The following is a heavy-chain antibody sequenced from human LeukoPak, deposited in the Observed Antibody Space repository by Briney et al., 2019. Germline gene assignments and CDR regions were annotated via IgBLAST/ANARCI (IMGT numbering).Heavy chain of an antibody. D-gene: IGHD6-19*01. CDR2: ISTSSSYI. CDR3: ARQQWLDGAYYFAS. V-gene: IGHV3-21*01. CDR1: GFTFSGST. J-gene: IGHJ4*02. Sequence: GGSLRLSCAASGFTFSGSTMNWVRQAPGKGLEWGSFISTSSSYIYYADSVRGRFTISRDNAKNSLYLQMNSLRAEDTAVYYCARQQWLDGAYYFASWGQGTLVIVSS.